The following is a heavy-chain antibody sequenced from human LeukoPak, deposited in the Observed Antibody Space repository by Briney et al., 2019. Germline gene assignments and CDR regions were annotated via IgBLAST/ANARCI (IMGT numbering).Heavy chain of an antibody. V-gene: IGHV4-59*08. CDR2: IYYSGST. J-gene: IGHJ6*02. CDR1: GGSISSYY. Sequence: PSETLSLTCTASGGSISSYYWSWIRQPPGKGLEWIGYIYYSGSTNYNPSLKSRVTISVDTSKNQFSLKLSSVTAADTAVYYCARHARKIYGMDVWGQGTTVTDSS. CDR3: ARHARKIYGMDV.